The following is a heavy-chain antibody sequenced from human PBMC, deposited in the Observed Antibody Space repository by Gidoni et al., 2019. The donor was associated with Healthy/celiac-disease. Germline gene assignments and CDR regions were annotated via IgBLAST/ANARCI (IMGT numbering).Heavy chain of an antibody. CDR2: ISSSSSYI. CDR3: ARYDGDYPHDY. CDR1: GFTFSSYS. D-gene: IGHD4-17*01. Sequence: EVQLVESGGGLVKPGGSMGLSCAASGFTFSSYSMNWVRQAPGKGLEWVSSISSSSSYIYYADSVKGRFTISRDNAKNSLYLQMNSLRAEDTAVYYCARYDGDYPHDYWGQGTLVTVSS. J-gene: IGHJ4*02. V-gene: IGHV3-21*01.